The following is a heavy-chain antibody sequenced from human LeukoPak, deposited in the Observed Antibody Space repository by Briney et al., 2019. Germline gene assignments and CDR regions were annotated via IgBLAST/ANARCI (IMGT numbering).Heavy chain of an antibody. CDR3: VSGYYDRVFPY. D-gene: IGHD3-22*01. CDR2: IWADGTKK. Sequence: GGSLRLSCAASGFTFSIFGMDWVRQIPGKGLEWVAVIWADGTKKYYADSVKGRFTIPRDNSKNTLYPQTSSLRAEDTAVYYCVSGYYDRVFPYWGQGTLVTVSS. V-gene: IGHV3-33*01. J-gene: IGHJ4*02. CDR1: GFTFSIFG.